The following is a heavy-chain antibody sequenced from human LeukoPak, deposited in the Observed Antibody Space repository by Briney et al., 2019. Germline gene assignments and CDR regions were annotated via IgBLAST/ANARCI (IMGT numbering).Heavy chain of an antibody. V-gene: IGHV4-59*01. CDR2: IYDSGST. Sequence: SETLSLTCTVSGGSISSYYWSWIRQPPGKGLEWRGYIYDSGSTNYNPSLKSRVTISVDTSKNQFSLKLSSVTAADTAVYYCAREQYLAYDVFGFWGQGTMVTVSS. CDR1: GGSISSYY. D-gene: IGHD4-11*01. J-gene: IGHJ3*01. CDR3: AREQYLAYDVFGF.